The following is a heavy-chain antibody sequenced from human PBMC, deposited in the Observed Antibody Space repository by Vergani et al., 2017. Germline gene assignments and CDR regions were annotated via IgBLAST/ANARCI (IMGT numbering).Heavy chain of an antibody. CDR1: GYTFTSYG. Sequence: QVQLVQSGAEVKKPGASVKVSCKASGYTFTSYGISWVRQAPGQGLEWMGWISAYNGNTNYAQKLQGRVTMTTYTSTSTAYMELRSLRSEDTAVYYCARPGIAAAEPYYYYYMDVWGKGTTVTVSS. V-gene: IGHV1-18*01. CDR3: ARPGIAAAEPYYYYYMDV. CDR2: ISAYNGNT. D-gene: IGHD6-13*01. J-gene: IGHJ6*03.